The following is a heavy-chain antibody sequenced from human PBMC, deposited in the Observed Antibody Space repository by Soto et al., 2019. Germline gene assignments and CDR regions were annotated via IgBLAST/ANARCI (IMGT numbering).Heavy chain of an antibody. CDR3: ARMGAGEAAAASPTYYYGRDG. Sequence: GASVKVSCKASGYTFTGYYMHWVRQAPGQGPEWMGWINPNSGGTNYAQKFQGWVTMTRDTSISTAYMELSRLRSDDTAVYYCARMGAGEAAAASPTYYYGRDGWGQGTTVTVSS. CDR2: INPNSGGT. J-gene: IGHJ6*02. D-gene: IGHD6-13*01. CDR1: GYTFTGYY. V-gene: IGHV1-2*04.